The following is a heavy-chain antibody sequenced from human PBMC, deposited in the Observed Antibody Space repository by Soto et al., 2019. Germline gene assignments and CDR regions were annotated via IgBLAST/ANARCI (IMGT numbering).Heavy chain of an antibody. CDR1: GFTFSDYY. CDR3: ARVLVKSSPVLVVAATDYFDY. J-gene: IGHJ4*02. D-gene: IGHD2-15*01. Sequence: KLGGSLRLSCAASGFTFSDYYMSWIRQAQGKGLEWVSYISSSGSTIYYADSVKGRFTISRDNAKNSLYLQMNSLRAEDTAVYYCARVLVKSSPVLVVAATDYFDYWGQGALVTVSS. V-gene: IGHV3-11*01. CDR2: ISSSGSTI.